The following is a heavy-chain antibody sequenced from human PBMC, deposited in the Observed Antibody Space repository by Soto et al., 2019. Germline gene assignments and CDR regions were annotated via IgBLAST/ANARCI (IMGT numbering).Heavy chain of an antibody. J-gene: IGHJ5*02. CDR3: ARTGYGNWLDP. Sequence: GESLKISCKASGYSFTDYWITWVRQMPGKGLEWMGRIDPRGSQSNYSPSFQGHVTISADKSSSTAYLQWNSLKASDTAMYYCARTGYGNWLDPWGQGTLVTVSS. CDR1: GYSFTDYW. D-gene: IGHD3-10*01. V-gene: IGHV5-10-1*01. CDR2: IDPRGSQS.